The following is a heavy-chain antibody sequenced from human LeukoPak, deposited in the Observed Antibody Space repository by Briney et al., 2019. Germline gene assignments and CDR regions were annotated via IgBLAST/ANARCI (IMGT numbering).Heavy chain of an antibody. V-gene: IGHV3-30-3*01. CDR1: GFTFSSYA. J-gene: IGHJ4*02. Sequence: GRSLRLSCAASGFTFSSYAMHWVRQAPGKGLEWVAVISYDGSNKYYADSVKGRFTISRDNSKNTLYLQMNSLRAEDTAVYYCARGEVLWFGESNSPDYWGQGTLVTVSS. D-gene: IGHD3-10*01. CDR3: ARGEVLWFGESNSPDY. CDR2: ISYDGSNK.